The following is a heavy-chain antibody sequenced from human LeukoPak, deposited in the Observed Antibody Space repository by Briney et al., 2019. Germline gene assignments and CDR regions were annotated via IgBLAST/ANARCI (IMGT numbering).Heavy chain of an antibody. D-gene: IGHD5-24*01. CDR1: GGSISSGSYY. CDR2: IHPSGTT. V-gene: IGHV4-31*03. CDR3: SRGTDAYKGGNY. J-gene: IGHJ4*02. Sequence: SQTLSLTCTVSGGSISSGSYYWTWIRQPPGKGLEWIGEIHPSGTTYYNPSLNSRVTISADTSKKQFSLKLTSVTAADTAVYFCSRGTDAYKGGNYWGQGTLVTVSS.